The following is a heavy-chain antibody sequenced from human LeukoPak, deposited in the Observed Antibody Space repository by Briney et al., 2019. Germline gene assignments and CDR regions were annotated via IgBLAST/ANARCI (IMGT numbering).Heavy chain of an antibody. CDR2: ISSSTSYI. J-gene: IGHJ5*02. Sequence: PGGSLRLSCVASGFTFSSYSMNWVRQAPGKGLEWVPSISSSTSYIYYADSVKGRFTISRDNAKKSLYLQMNSLRAEDTAIYYCARGAHVRMYDSNHNCFDPWGQGTLVTVSS. D-gene: IGHD3-22*01. CDR1: GFTFSSYS. CDR3: ARGAHVRMYDSNHNCFDP. V-gene: IGHV3-21*01.